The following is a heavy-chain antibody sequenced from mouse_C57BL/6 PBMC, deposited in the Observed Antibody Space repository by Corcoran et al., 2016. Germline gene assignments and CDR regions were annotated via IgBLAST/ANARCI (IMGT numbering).Heavy chain of an antibody. J-gene: IGHJ3*01. CDR3: ASYYGSSYWFAY. CDR1: GYTFTDYY. D-gene: IGHD1-1*01. CDR2: INPNNGGT. V-gene: IGHV1-26*01. Sequence: EVQLPHSGPELVKPGASVKISCKASGYTFTDYYMNWVKQSHGKRLEWIGDINPNNGGTSYNQKFKGKATLTVDKSSSTAYMELRSLTSEDSAVYYCASYYGSSYWFAYWGQGTLVTVSA.